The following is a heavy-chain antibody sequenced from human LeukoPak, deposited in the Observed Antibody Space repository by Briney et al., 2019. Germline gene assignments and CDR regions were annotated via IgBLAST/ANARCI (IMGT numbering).Heavy chain of an antibody. V-gene: IGHV3-23*01. Sequence: GGSLRLSCAASGFTFNTYVMSWVRQTPGKGLQWVSSIKSGGGTDYADSVKGRFTISRDNSKNTLYLQMNSLRAEDTAVYYCAKSRYSSGWYYFDYWGQGTLVTVSS. CDR1: GFTFNTYV. D-gene: IGHD6-19*01. CDR3: AKSRYSSGWYYFDY. J-gene: IGHJ4*02. CDR2: IKSGGGT.